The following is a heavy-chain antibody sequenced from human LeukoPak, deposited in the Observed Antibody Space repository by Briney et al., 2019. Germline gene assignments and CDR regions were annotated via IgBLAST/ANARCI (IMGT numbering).Heavy chain of an antibody. V-gene: IGHV3-53*01. Sequence: GGSLRLSCAASGFTVSSNYMSWVRQAPGKELEWVSVIYSGGSTYYADSVKGRFTISRDNSKNTLYLQMNSLRAEDTAVYYCARRPGYYYGMDVWGQGTTVTVSS. CDR2: IYSGGST. J-gene: IGHJ6*02. CDR1: GFTVSSNY. D-gene: IGHD6-6*01. CDR3: ARRPGYYYGMDV.